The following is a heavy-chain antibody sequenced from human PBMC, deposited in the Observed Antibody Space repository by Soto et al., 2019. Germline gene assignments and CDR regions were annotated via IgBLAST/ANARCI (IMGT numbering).Heavy chain of an antibody. Sequence: ASVKVSCKASGYTFTDFYMHWVRQAPGQGLEWLGWINPYTGGTNYAQKFQDRVTMTRDTSISTAYLDLSRLTSDDTAVYYCARDPIGGGAPYYCDYWGQGTLVTVSS. CDR2: INPYTGGT. CDR1: GYTFTDFY. J-gene: IGHJ4*02. V-gene: IGHV1-2*02. D-gene: IGHD3-16*01. CDR3: ARDPIGGGAPYYCDY.